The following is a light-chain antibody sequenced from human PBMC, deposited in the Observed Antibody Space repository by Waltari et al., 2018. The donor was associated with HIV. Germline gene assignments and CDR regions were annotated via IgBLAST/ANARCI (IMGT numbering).Light chain of an antibody. V-gene: IGKV3-15*01. CDR2: AAS. J-gene: IGKJ1*01. CDR3: QQYVDWPRT. CDR1: QSVSRN. Sequence: EVVMTQSPATLSVSPGERAALACRASQSVSRNLAWYQQKPGQPPRLLIYAASTRASGVPVRISGTGSGTEFTLAISSLQSEDFAVYYCQQYVDWPRTFGQGTRVEIK.